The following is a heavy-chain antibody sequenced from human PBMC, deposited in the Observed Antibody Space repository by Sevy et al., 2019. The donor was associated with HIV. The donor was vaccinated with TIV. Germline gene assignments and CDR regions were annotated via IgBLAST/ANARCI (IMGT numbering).Heavy chain of an antibody. Sequence: GGSLRLSCVASVFTFSDSWMTWVRQAPGKGLERIAFINEDGRRLGYVDSVRGRFTISRDNTRNSLYLQMNSLRADDTAVYFCARDRAYSALDYWGQGTLVTVSS. CDR2: INEDGRRL. CDR1: VFTFSDSW. J-gene: IGHJ4*02. V-gene: IGHV3-7*01. CDR3: ARDRAYSALDY. D-gene: IGHD5-18*01.